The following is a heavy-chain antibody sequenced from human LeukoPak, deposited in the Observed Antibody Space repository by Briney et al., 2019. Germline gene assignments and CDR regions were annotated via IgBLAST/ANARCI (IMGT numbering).Heavy chain of an antibody. CDR2: ITPMFGTA. CDR1: GGTFISYD. CDR3: ARGWLAETTVVTPYNY. Sequence: GASVKVSCKASGGTFISYDISWVRQAPGQGLEWMGGITPMFGTAKYAQKFQGRVTITAVESMSTAYMELSSLRSEDTAVYYCARGWLAETTVVTPYNYWGQGTLVTVSS. J-gene: IGHJ4*02. V-gene: IGHV1-69*13. D-gene: IGHD4-23*01.